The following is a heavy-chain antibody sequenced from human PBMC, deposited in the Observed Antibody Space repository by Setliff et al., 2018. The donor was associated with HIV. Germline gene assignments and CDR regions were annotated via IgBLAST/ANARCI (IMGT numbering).Heavy chain of an antibody. CDR1: GYSINSGFS. Sequence: SETLSLTCAASGYSINSGFSRAWIRQPPGQGPQWIGSIYQSGSIYYNPSLQSRVTISVDSSKNQFSLNLFSVTAADTAVYYCARPRRVRSRTWYWFDIWGQGNLVTVSS. J-gene: IGHJ5*02. CDR3: ARPRRVRSRTWYWFDI. CDR2: IYQSGSI. D-gene: IGHD2-2*01. V-gene: IGHV4-38-2*01.